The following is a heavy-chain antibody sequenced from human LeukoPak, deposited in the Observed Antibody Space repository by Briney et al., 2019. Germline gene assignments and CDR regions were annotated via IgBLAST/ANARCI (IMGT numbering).Heavy chain of an antibody. D-gene: IGHD2-8*01. V-gene: IGHV3-21*01. CDR2: ISSSSSYI. J-gene: IGHJ6*03. CDR1: GFTFSSYS. CDR3: ARGAIVLMVYGHMDV. Sequence: PGGSLRLSCAASGFTFSSYSMNWVRQAPGKGLEWVSSISSSSSYIYYADSVKGRFTISRDNAKNTLYLQMNSLRAEDTAVYYCARGAIVLMVYGHMDVWGKGTTVTVSS.